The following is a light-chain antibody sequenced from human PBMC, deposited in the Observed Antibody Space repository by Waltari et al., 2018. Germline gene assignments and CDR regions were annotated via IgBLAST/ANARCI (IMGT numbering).Light chain of an antibody. V-gene: IGKV3-11*01. Sequence: EIVLTQSPATLSLSPGERATLSCRASQSVRTYLAWYQQKPGQAPRLHIYDAATSATAVPARFSGSGSVTDFTLTISSLEPEDFAVYYCQLRSKWLRTFGQGTKVEV. CDR2: DAA. J-gene: IGKJ1*01. CDR1: QSVRTY. CDR3: QLRSKWLRT.